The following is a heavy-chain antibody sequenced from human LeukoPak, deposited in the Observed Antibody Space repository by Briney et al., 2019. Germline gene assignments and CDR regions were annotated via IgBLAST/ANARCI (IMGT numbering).Heavy chain of an antibody. D-gene: IGHD6-19*01. CDR2: IRYDGSNK. CDR1: GFTFSSYG. CDR3: AKDPLYSVAGPPRYYGMDV. V-gene: IGHV3-30*02. Sequence: GGSLRLSCAASGFTFSSYGMHWVRQAPGKGLEWVAFIRYDGSNKYYADSVKGRFTISRDNSKNTLYLQMNSLRAEDPAVYYCAKDPLYSVAGPPRYYGMDVWGQGTTVTVSS. J-gene: IGHJ6*02.